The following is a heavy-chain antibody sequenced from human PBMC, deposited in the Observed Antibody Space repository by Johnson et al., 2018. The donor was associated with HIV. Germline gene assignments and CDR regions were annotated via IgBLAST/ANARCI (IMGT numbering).Heavy chain of an antibody. Sequence: QVQLVESGGGVVQPGRSLRLSCTASGFTFSTYAMHWVRRAPGKGLEWVAFISYDGNNKYYADSVTGRFTFSRDNSKNTLYLQMNSLRAEDTAVYYCARDLFVLYVPGDAFAIWGQGTMVTVSS. J-gene: IGHJ3*02. D-gene: IGHD3-16*01. V-gene: IGHV3-30*03. CDR1: GFTFSTYA. CDR3: ARDLFVLYVPGDAFAI. CDR2: ISYDGNNK.